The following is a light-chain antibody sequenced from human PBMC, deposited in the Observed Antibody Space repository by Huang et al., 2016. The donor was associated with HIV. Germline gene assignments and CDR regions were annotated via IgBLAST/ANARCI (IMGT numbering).Light chain of an antibody. V-gene: IGKV1-9*01. Sequence: IQLTQSPSSLSASIGDRVTITCRASQGISSYLAWYQQKPGKAPKLLIYAASTLQSGVPSRFSGSGSVTDFTLIISSLQPEDFATYYCQQLNTYPVTFGGGTKVEIK. CDR3: QQLNTYPVT. CDR1: QGISSY. J-gene: IGKJ4*01. CDR2: AAS.